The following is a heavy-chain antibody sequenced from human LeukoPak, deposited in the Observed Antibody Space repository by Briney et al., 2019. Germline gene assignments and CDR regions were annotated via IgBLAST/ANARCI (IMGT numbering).Heavy chain of an antibody. D-gene: IGHD1-26*01. V-gene: IGHV3-30*18. Sequence: AGGSLRLSCAASGFTFSSYGMHWVRQAPGKGLEWVAIISYDGTNKYYADSVKGRFTISRDNSKNTLYLQMNSLRAEDTAVYYCVKESLEWEPYKIYWGQGNLVTVSS. CDR1: GFTFSSYG. CDR3: VKESLEWEPYKIY. J-gene: IGHJ4*02. CDR2: ISYDGTNK.